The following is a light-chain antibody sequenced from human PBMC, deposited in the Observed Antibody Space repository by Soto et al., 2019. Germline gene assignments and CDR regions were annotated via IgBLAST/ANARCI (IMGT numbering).Light chain of an antibody. Sequence: AIQITQSPSSLSASIGDRVTITCRASQDIRSDLAWYQQKPGKAPKVLIYAASSLQSGVPSRFSGSGSGTDFTLTISSLQPEDFATYYCQQYNSQTFGQGTKVDIK. J-gene: IGKJ1*01. V-gene: IGKV1-6*02. CDR3: QQYNSQT. CDR2: AAS. CDR1: QDIRSD.